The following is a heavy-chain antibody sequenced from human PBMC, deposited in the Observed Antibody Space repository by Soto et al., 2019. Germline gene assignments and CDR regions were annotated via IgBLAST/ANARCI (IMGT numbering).Heavy chain of an antibody. CDR1: GGSFSGYY. Sequence: SETLSLTCAVYGGSFSGYYWSWIRQPPGKGLEWIGEINHSGSTNYNPSLESRVTISVDTSKNQFSLKLSSVTAADTAVYYCARDEDNWNYVDAFDIWGQGTMVTVSS. D-gene: IGHD1-7*01. J-gene: IGHJ3*02. CDR3: ARDEDNWNYVDAFDI. CDR2: INHSGST. V-gene: IGHV4-34*01.